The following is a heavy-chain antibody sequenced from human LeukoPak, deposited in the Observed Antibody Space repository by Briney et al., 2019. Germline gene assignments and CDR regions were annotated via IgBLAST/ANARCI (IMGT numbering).Heavy chain of an antibody. Sequence: SETLSLTCTVSGGSISSYYWSWIRQPPGKGLEWIGYIYTSGSTNYTPSLKSRVTISVDTSKNQFSLKLSSVTAADTAVYYCARLFRGNGGDAFDIWGQGTMVTVSS. J-gene: IGHJ3*02. CDR2: IYTSGST. CDR1: GGSISSYY. CDR3: ARLFRGNGGDAFDI. D-gene: IGHD4-23*01. V-gene: IGHV4-4*09.